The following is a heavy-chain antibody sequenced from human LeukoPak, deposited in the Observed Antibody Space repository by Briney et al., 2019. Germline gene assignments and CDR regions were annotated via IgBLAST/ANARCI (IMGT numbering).Heavy chain of an antibody. Sequence: SETLSLTCAVYGGSFSDYYWSWIRQPPGKGLEWIGEINHSGSTNYNPSLKSRVTISVDTSKNQFSLKLSSVTAAGTAVYYCARGKSSRYGEFDYWGQGTLVTVSS. D-gene: IGHD4-17*01. J-gene: IGHJ4*02. V-gene: IGHV4-34*01. CDR2: INHSGST. CDR1: GGSFSDYY. CDR3: ARGKSSRYGEFDY.